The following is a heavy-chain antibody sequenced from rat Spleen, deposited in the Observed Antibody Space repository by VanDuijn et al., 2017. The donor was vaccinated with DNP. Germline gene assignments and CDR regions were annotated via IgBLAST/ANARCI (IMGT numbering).Heavy chain of an antibody. CDR1: VYSITSNY. CDR2: ISYSGIT. CDR3: ARSDYYGSYRPFTY. D-gene: IGHD1-2*01. Sequence: EVQLQESGPGLVRPSQSLSLTCSVTVYSITSNYWGWIRKFPGNKMEWMAYISYSGITGFNPSLKSRISITRDTSKNQFFLQLNSVTTEDTAIYYCARSDYYGSYRPFTYWGQGTLVTVSS. V-gene: IGHV3-1*01. J-gene: IGHJ3*01.